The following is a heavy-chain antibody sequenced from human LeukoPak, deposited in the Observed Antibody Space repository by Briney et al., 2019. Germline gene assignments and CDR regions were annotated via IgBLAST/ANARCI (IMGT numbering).Heavy chain of an antibody. Sequence: SQTVSLPCAISGHSVSSNRAVWTWIRQSPSRGLEWLGRTYYRYKWYNDYEVSVQSRITINPDTSKNQFSLQLNSVTPEDTAVYYCARGRVTTIANYYYYYIDVWGKGTTVTVSS. CDR1: GHSVSSNRAV. V-gene: IGHV6-1*01. CDR3: ARGRVTTIANYYYYYIDV. CDR2: TYYRYKWYN. D-gene: IGHD5-12*01. J-gene: IGHJ6*03.